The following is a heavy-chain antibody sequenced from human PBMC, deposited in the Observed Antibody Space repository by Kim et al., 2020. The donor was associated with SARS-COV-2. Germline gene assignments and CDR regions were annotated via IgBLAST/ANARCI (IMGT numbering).Heavy chain of an antibody. Sequence: SVKVSCKASGGTFSSYAISWVRQAPGQGLEWMGGIIPIFGTANYAQKFQGRVTITADESTSTAYMELSSLRSEDTAVYYCARRLIAGSSGYFKTGLGAFDIWGQGTMVTVSS. CDR3: ARRLIAGSSGYFKTGLGAFDI. CDR1: GGTFSSYA. CDR2: IIPIFGTA. D-gene: IGHD3-22*01. J-gene: IGHJ3*02. V-gene: IGHV1-69*13.